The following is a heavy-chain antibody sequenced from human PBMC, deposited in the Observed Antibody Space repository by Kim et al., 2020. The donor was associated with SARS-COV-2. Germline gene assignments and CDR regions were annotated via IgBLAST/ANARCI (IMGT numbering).Heavy chain of an antibody. CDR2: IYYSGST. CDR3: ARHGGYSYGYLDY. D-gene: IGHD5-18*01. Sequence: SETLSLTCTVSGGSISSITYYWGWIRQPPGKGLEWIGSIYYSGSTYYNPSPKSRVTISVDTSKNQFSLKLSSVTAADTAVYYCARHGGYSYGYLDYWGQGTLVTVSS. V-gene: IGHV4-39*01. J-gene: IGHJ4*02. CDR1: GGSISSITYY.